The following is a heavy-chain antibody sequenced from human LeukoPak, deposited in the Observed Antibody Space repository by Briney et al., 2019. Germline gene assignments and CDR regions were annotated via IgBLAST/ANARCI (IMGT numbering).Heavy chain of an antibody. D-gene: IGHD3-10*01. J-gene: IGHJ6*02. CDR3: ARDGFEYYGYYGMDV. V-gene: IGHV4-34*01. CDR2: INHSGST. CDR1: GGSFSGYY. Sequence: SETLSLTCAVYGGSFSGYYWSWIRQPPGEGLEWIGEINHSGSTNYNPSLKSRVTMSVDTSKNQFSLKLSSVTAADTAVYYCARDGFEYYGYYGMDVWGQGTTVTVSS.